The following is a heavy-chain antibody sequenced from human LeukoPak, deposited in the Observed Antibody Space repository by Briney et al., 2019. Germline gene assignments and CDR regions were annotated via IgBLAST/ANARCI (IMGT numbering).Heavy chain of an antibody. CDR1: GYTFTGYY. Sequence: ASVKVSCKASGYTFTGYYMHWVRQAPGQGLEWMGWINPNSGGTNYAQKFQGRVTMTRDTSISTAYMELSRLRSDDTAVYYCARRDIAAAGMFFDYRGQGTLVTVSS. CDR2: INPNSGGT. J-gene: IGHJ4*02. V-gene: IGHV1-2*02. CDR3: ARRDIAAAGMFFDY. D-gene: IGHD6-13*01.